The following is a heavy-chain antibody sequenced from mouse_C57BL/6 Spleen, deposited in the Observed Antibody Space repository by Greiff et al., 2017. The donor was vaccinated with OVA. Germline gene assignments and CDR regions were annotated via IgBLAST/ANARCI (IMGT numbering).Heavy chain of an antibody. V-gene: IGHV1-22*01. D-gene: IGHD3-2*02. CDR2: INPNNGGT. CDR1: GYTFTDYN. J-gene: IGHJ3*01. CDR3: ARSGQLRRLAY. Sequence: EVKLVESGPELVKPGASVKMSCKASGYTFTDYNMHWVKQSHGKSLEWIGYINPNNGGTSYNQKFKGKATLTVNKSSSTAYMELRSLTSEDSAVYDCARSGQLRRLAYWGEGTLVTVSA.